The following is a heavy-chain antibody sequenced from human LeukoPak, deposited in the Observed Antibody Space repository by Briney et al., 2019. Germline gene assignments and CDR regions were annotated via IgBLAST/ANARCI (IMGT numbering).Heavy chain of an antibody. Sequence: PSETLSLTCIVSGDSISVYYWSWIRQPPGKGLEWIGYIYDRGSTNYNPSLKSRVTISIDMSKNQFSLRLNSVTAADTAVYYCARDRELGYWGQGALVTVSS. J-gene: IGHJ4*02. CDR2: IYDRGST. CDR3: ARDRELGY. V-gene: IGHV4-59*01. D-gene: IGHD3-10*01. CDR1: GDSISVYY.